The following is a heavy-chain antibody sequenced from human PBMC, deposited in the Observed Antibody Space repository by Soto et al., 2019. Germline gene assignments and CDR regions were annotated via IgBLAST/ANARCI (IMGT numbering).Heavy chain of an antibody. CDR2: IFHDGTA. CDR3: ARLVYDTRLNYMYFDF. J-gene: IGHJ4*02. Sequence: SETLSLTCAVSGVSISSGNWWTWVRQSPQRGLEYIGEIFHDGTANYYPSFERRVAISVDTSKNQFSLKLTSVTAADTAIYFCARLVYDTRLNYMYFDFCGQGTLVTVSS. D-gene: IGHD3-10*01. CDR1: GVSISSGNW. V-gene: IGHV4-4*02.